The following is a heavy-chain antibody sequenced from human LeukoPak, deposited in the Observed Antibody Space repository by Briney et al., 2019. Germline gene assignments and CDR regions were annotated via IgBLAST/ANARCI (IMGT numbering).Heavy chain of an antibody. D-gene: IGHD3-22*01. V-gene: IGHV3-48*04. CDR1: GFTFSSYS. CDR3: ARVWSSGYTKDY. J-gene: IGHJ4*02. CDR2: ISSSSSTI. Sequence: GGSLRLSCAASGFTFSSYSIDWVLQAPGKGLEWLSYISSSSSTIYFADSVKGRFTISRDNAKNSAYLHMNSLRAEDTAVYYCARVWSSGYTKDYWGQGTLVTVS.